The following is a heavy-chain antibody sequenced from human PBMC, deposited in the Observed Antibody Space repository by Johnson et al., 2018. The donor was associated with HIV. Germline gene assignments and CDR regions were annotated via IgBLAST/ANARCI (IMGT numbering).Heavy chain of an antibody. CDR3: ASEYSYGSHDAFDI. CDR1: GSTFSSYA. D-gene: IGHD5-18*01. J-gene: IGHJ3*02. CDR2: ISYDGSNK. V-gene: IGHV3-30-3*01. Sequence: QVQLVESGGGVVQPGRSLRLSCAASGSTFSSYAMHWVRQAPGKGLEWVAVISYDGSNKYYADSVKGRFTISRDNSKNTLYLQMNSLRAEDTAVYYCASEYSYGSHDAFDIWGQGTMVTVSS.